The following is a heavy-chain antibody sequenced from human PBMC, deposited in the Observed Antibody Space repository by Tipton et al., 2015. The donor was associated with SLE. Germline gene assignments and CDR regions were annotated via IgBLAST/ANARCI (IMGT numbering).Heavy chain of an antibody. CDR2: IDHSGST. V-gene: IGHV4-4*02. J-gene: IGHJ4*02. CDR3: AKDYNYDYPDYN. CDR1: GGSISSRNW. Sequence: TLSLTCAVYGGSISSRNWWGWIRKPPGKGLEWIGEIDHSGSTNYNPSLESRVTISIDKSRNQFSLKLNSVTAADTAVYYCAKDYNYDYPDYNWGQGTLVIVSS. D-gene: IGHD4-17*01.